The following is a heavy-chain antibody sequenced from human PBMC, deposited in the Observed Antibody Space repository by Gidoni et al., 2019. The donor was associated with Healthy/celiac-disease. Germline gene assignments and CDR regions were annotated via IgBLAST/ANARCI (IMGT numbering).Heavy chain of an antibody. Sequence: QVQLVESGGGVVQPGRSLRLSCAASGFTFSGYGMHWVRQAPGKGLEWVAVIWYDGSNKYYADSVKGRFTISRDNSKNTLYLQMNSLRAEDTAVYYCARDLRVVRGVMDYWGQGTLVTVSS. CDR1: GFTFSGYG. CDR3: ARDLRVVRGVMDY. D-gene: IGHD3-10*01. J-gene: IGHJ4*02. CDR2: IWYDGSNK. V-gene: IGHV3-33*01.